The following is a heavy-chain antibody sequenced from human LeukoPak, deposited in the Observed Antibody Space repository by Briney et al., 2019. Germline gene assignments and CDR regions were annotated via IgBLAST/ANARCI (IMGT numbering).Heavy chain of an antibody. CDR1: GGSFSGYY. CDR3: ARVRGYSYGELDY. Sequence: SETLSLTCAVYGGSFSGYYWSWIRQPPGKGLEWIGEINHSGSTNYNPSLESRVTISVDTSKNQFSLKLSSVTAADTAVYYCARVRGYSYGELDYWGQGTLVTVSS. D-gene: IGHD5-18*01. J-gene: IGHJ4*02. V-gene: IGHV4-34*01. CDR2: INHSGST.